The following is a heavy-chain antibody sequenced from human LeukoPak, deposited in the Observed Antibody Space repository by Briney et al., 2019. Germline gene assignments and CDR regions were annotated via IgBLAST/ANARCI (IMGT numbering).Heavy chain of an antibody. V-gene: IGHV3-21*01. J-gene: IGHJ5*02. CDR1: GFTFSTYS. Sequence: GGSLRLSCAASGFTFSTYSMNWVRQAPGKGLEWVSSISSTSSYIYYADSVKGRFTISRDNAQKSLYLQMNSLRAEDTAVYYCVRDGSTWANWFDPWGQGTLVTVSS. CDR2: ISSTSSYI. CDR3: VRDGSTWANWFDP. D-gene: IGHD6-13*01.